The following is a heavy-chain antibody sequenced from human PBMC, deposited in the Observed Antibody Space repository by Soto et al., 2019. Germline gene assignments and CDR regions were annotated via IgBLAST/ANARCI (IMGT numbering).Heavy chain of an antibody. D-gene: IGHD5-12*01. V-gene: IGHV4-31*03. CDR1: GGSISRGGYY. CDR2: IYYSGST. Sequence: QVQLQESGPGLVKPSQTLSLTCTVSGGSISRGGYYWSWIRQQPGKGLEWIGYIYYSGSTYYNPSLKSRVTIAVDTSKDQSSLKLSSVTAADTAVYYCARVPVSTSGYDIMDWGQGTLGNVSS. CDR3: ARVPVSTSGYDIMD. J-gene: IGHJ4*02.